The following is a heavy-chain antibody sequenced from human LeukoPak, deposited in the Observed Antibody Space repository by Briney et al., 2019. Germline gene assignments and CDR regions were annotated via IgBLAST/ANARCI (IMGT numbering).Heavy chain of an antibody. CDR2: IYYNGNT. J-gene: IGHJ4*02. CDR1: GGSIRSSY. D-gene: IGHD3-22*01. V-gene: IGHV4-59*08. CDR3: ARHWDGSSGYFSFDY. Sequence: SETLSLTCTVSGGSIRSSYWSWVRQPPGKGLEWIGYIYYNGNTNYNPSLKSRVTISIDTSKNQISMKLSSLTAADTAVYYCARHWDGSSGYFSFDYWGQGILVTVSS.